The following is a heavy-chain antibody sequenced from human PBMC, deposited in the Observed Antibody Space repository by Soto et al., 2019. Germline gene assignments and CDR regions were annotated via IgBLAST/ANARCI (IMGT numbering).Heavy chain of an antibody. CDR1: GVIATAKY. V-gene: IGHV3-23*01. CDR3: PKTTTARIAVAPRGLFDY. CDR2: ISGSGGSI. Sequence: GGSLRLSCAASGVIATAKYMNWVRQAPGGVLEWVSAISGSGGSIYYADSVKGRFTISRDNSKNTLFLQMNSLRAEDTAVYYCPKTTTARIAVAPRGLFDYWGQGTLVTVSS. J-gene: IGHJ4*02. D-gene: IGHD6-19*01.